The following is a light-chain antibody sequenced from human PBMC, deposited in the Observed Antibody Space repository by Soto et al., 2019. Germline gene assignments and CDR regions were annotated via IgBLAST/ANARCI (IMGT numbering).Light chain of an antibody. CDR2: AAS. Sequence: DIQMTQSPSSLSASVGDRITITCRASQSISRYLNWYQHKPGKAPKLLINAASSLERGVPSRFSGGGSGTDFTLNISSLQPDDFATYVCQQNYRATPCTFGQWSKVEVK. V-gene: IGKV1-39*01. J-gene: IGKJ1*01. CDR3: QQNYRATPCT. CDR1: QSISRY.